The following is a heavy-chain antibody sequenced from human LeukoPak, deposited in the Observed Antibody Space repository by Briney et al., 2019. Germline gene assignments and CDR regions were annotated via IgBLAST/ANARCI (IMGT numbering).Heavy chain of an antibody. CDR2: ISSSSSTI. Sequence: PGGSLRLSCAASGFTFSSYSMNWVRQAPGKGLEWASYISSSSSTIYYADSVKGRFTISRDNAKNSLYLQMNSLRAEDTAVYYCARDLDIVVVVAATPYPYGMDVWGQGTTVTVSS. J-gene: IGHJ6*02. CDR3: ARDLDIVVVVAATPYPYGMDV. CDR1: GFTFSSYS. D-gene: IGHD2-15*01. V-gene: IGHV3-48*01.